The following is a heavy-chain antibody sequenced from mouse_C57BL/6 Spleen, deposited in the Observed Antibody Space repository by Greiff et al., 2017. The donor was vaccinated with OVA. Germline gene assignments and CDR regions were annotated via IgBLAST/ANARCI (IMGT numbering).Heavy chain of an antibody. CDR1: GFNIKDYY. CDR2: IDPEDGDT. D-gene: IGHD2-5*01. V-gene: IGHV14-1*01. Sequence: EVKLMESGAELVRPGASVKLSCTASGFNIKDYYMHWVKQRPEQGLEWIGRIDPEDGDTEYAPKFQGKATMTADTSSNTAYLQLSSLTSEDTAVYYCTKTYYSNSWYFDVWGTGTTVTVSS. CDR3: TKTYYSNSWYFDV. J-gene: IGHJ1*03.